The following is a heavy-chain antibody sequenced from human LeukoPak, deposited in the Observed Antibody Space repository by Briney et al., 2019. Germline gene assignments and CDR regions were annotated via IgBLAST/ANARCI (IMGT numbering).Heavy chain of an antibody. J-gene: IGHJ4*02. CDR1: GYTFTNYD. D-gene: IGHD6-19*01. CDR3: ARGAWYNSAYTALHYFDY. Sequence: ASLKLSCTASGYTFTNYDINWVRQATGQGLEWMGWMNPNNGNAGYAQKFQDKVTMTRDTSISTAYVELSSLRSEDTAIYYCARGAWYNSAYTALHYFDYWGQGTLVTVSS. CDR2: MNPNNGNA. V-gene: IGHV1-8*01.